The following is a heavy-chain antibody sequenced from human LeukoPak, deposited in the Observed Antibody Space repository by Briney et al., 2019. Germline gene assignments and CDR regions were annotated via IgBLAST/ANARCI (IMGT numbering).Heavy chain of an antibody. CDR2: SYPNNGAT. D-gene: IGHD6-19*01. J-gene: IGHJ4*02. V-gene: IGHV1-2*02. Sequence: ASVKVSCKASGYTFTDYYIHWLRQAPGHGPEWMGWSYPNNGATFYAQKFQGRVMMTTDASIHTTYMELTSLRSDDTAVYYCARDPYPKYSTGWYSNYWGQGTLVTVSS. CDR3: ARDPYPKYSTGWYSNY. CDR1: GYTFTDYY.